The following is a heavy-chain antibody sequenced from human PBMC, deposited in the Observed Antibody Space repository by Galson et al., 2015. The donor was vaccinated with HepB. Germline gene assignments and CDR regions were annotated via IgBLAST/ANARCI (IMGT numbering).Heavy chain of an antibody. CDR3: ARVQARVGAIAPIPGGAFDI. D-gene: IGHD1-26*01. CDR1: GFTFSSYA. J-gene: IGHJ3*02. V-gene: IGHV3-64*01. Sequence: SLRLSCAASGFTFSSYAMHWVRQAPGKGLEYVSAISSNGGSTYYANSVKGRFTISRDNSKNTLYLQMGSLRAEDMAVYYCARVQARVGAIAPIPGGAFDIWGQGTMVTVSS. CDR2: ISSNGGST.